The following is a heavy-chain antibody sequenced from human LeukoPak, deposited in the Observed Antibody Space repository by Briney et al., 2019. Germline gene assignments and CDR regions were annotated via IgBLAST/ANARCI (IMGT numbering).Heavy chain of an antibody. J-gene: IGHJ4*02. CDR1: GYTFNRFG. D-gene: IGHD6-13*01. Sequence: GASVKVSCKASGYTFNRFGISWVRQAPGLGLEWLGWINTYSGNTKFGEKFQGRVTMTTDTSTSTVYMELTSLRSDDTAVHFCARDTPQHLKRFDYWGQGTLVTVSS. CDR2: INTYSGNT. CDR3: ARDTPQHLKRFDY. V-gene: IGHV1-18*01.